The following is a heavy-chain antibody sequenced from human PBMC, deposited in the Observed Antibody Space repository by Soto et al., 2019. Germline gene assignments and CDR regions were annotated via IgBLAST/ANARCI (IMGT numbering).Heavy chain of an antibody. CDR3: ARGYYGSGIFNWFDP. D-gene: IGHD3-10*01. CDR1: GFTFSSYS. CDR2: ISSSSSYI. V-gene: IGHV3-21*01. Sequence: EVQLVESGGGLVKPGGSLRLSCAASGFTFSSYSMNWVRQAPGKGLEWVSSISSSSSYIYYADSVKGRFTISRDNAKNSLYLQMNSLRAEDTAVYYCARGYYGSGIFNWFDPWGQGTLVTVSS. J-gene: IGHJ5*02.